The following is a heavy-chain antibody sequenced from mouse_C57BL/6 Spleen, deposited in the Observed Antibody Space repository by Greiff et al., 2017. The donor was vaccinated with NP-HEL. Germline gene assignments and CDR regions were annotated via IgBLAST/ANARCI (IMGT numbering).Heavy chain of an antibody. D-gene: IGHD4-1*01. CDR3: ARNPNWAHFDY. V-gene: IGHV1-26*01. Sequence: VQLQQSGPELVKPGASVKISCKASGYTFTDYYMNWVKQSHGKSLEWIGDINPNNGGTSYNQKFKGKATLTVDKSSSTAYMELRSLTSEDSAVYYCARNPNWAHFDYWGQGTTLTVSS. CDR2: INPNNGGT. CDR1: GYTFTDYY. J-gene: IGHJ2*01.